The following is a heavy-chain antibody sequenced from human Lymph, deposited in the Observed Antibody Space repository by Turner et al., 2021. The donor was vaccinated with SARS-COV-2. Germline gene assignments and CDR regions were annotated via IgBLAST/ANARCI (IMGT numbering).Heavy chain of an antibody. CDR2: IYYRGST. J-gene: IGHJ5*02. CDR1: GGSMNSNY. V-gene: IGHV4-59*01. D-gene: IGHD2-21*02. CDR3: ARETVNNWVDP. Sequence: QGKLRESGPRLGSPLETLPPPCTVSGGSMNSNYWSWIRQPPGKRLEWIGYIYYRGSTNYNPSLKSRVTISVDTSKNQFSLKLTSVTAADTAIYYCARETVNNWVDPWGQGILVTVSS.